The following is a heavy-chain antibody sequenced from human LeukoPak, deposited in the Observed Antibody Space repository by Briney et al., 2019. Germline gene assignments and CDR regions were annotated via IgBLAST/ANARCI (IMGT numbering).Heavy chain of an antibody. CDR2: IYSSVST. Sequence: SSETLSLTCTVSGGSISSNAYYWAWIRQPPGKGLEWIGSIYSSVSTYYNPSLKSRVTISVDTSKNQFSLRLSSVTAADTALYYCAYSGSYGHLGYWGQGIPVTVSS. D-gene: IGHD1-26*01. V-gene: IGHV4-39*01. CDR3: AYSGSYGHLGY. J-gene: IGHJ4*02. CDR1: GGSISSNAYY.